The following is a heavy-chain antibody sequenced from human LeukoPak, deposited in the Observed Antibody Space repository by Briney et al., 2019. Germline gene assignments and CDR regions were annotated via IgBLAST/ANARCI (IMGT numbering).Heavy chain of an antibody. CDR1: GFTFSSYA. V-gene: IGHV3-23*01. J-gene: IGHJ5*02. D-gene: IGHD1-26*01. Sequence: GGSLRLSCAASGFTFSSYAMSWVRQAPGQGLEWVSAISGSGGSTYYADSVKGRFTISRDNSKNTLYPQMNSLRAEDTAVYYCAKDLGARRHNWFDPWGQGTLVTVSS. CDR3: AKDLGARRHNWFDP. CDR2: ISGSGGST.